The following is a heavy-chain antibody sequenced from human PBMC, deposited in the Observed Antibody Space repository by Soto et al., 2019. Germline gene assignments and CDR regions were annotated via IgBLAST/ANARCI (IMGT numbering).Heavy chain of an antibody. J-gene: IGHJ4*02. CDR2: ISSSSSYI. D-gene: IGHD5-12*01. Sequence: EVQLVESGGGLVKPGGSLRLSCAASGFTFSSYSMNWVRQAPGKGLEWVSSISSSSSYIYYADSVKGRFTISRDNAKNSLYLQMNSLRAEDTAVYYCARWYSGYERYFDYWGQGTLVTVSS. CDR3: ARWYSGYERYFDY. V-gene: IGHV3-21*01. CDR1: GFTFSSYS.